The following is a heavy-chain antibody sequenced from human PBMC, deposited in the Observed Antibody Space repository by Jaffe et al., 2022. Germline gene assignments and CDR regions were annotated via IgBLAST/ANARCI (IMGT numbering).Heavy chain of an antibody. J-gene: IGHJ4*02. CDR3: ARAVHDYGDYYFDY. CDR2: INSDGSST. CDR1: GFTFSSYW. D-gene: IGHD4-17*01. Sequence: EVQLVESGGGLVQPGGSLRLSCAASGFTFSSYWMHWVRQAPGKGLVWVSRINSDGSSTSYADSVKGRFTISRDNAKNTLYLQMNSLRAEDTAVYYCARAVHDYGDYYFDYWGQGTLVTVSS. V-gene: IGHV3-74*01.